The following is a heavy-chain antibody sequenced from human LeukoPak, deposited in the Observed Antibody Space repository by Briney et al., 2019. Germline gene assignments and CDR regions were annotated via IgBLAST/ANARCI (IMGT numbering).Heavy chain of an antibody. CDR3: ARGDESSSSWYESYYIDY. D-gene: IGHD6-13*01. CDR1: GFTFSSYD. V-gene: IGHV3-30-3*01. CDR2: ISYDGSNK. J-gene: IGHJ4*02. Sequence: GGCLSLSWAASGFTFSSYDMHWVRQAPGKGMEWGAVISYDGSNKYYADSVKGRFTISRDNSKNTLYLQMNSLRAEDTAVYYCARGDESSSSWYESYYIDYWGQGTLVTVSS.